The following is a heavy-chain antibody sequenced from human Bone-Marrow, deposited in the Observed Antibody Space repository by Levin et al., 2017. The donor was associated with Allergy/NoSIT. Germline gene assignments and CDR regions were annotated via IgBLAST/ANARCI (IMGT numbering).Heavy chain of an antibody. Sequence: GESLKISCAVSGFPVSRHFMTWVRQGPGKGPEWVSLIYSGGGTSYAASVRGRFTISRDNSKNTLYLQMNSLTAEDTAVYYCARKTDSGGWGGDFWGQGTLVTVSS. CDR2: IYSGGGT. CDR3: ARKTDSGGWGGDF. J-gene: IGHJ4*02. D-gene: IGHD3-22*01. CDR1: GFPVSRHF. V-gene: IGHV3-53*01.